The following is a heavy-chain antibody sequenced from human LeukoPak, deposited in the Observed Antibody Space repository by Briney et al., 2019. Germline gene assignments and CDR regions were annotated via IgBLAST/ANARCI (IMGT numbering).Heavy chain of an antibody. Sequence: PGGSLRLSCAAAGVTFSNYGIRWVRQAPGKGLEWVAVISKDGSNKDYADSVKGRFIISRDNSKNTLYLRMNSLRAEDTAVYYCARDRSGIYDAFDIWGQGTMVTVSS. CDR3: ARDRSGIYDAFDI. J-gene: IGHJ3*02. CDR1: GVTFSNYG. CDR2: ISKDGSNK. D-gene: IGHD1-14*01. V-gene: IGHV3-30*03.